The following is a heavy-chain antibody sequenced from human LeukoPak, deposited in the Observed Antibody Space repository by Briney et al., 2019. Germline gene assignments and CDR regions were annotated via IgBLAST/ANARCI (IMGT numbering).Heavy chain of an antibody. J-gene: IGHJ3*01. Sequence: SETLSLTCTVSGGSISSYYWSWIRQPPGKGLEWIGSIYYGGSTYYNASLRSRVTTSVDTSKNQFSLKLNSVTAADTAVYYCAKSTYYYDTFVNAFDLWGQGTVVTVSS. CDR2: IYYGGST. V-gene: IGHV4-59*04. D-gene: IGHD3-22*01. CDR1: GGSISSYY. CDR3: AKSTYYYDTFVNAFDL.